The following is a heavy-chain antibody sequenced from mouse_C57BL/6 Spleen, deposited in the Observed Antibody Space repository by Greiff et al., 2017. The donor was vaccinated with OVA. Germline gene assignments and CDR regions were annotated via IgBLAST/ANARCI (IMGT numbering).Heavy chain of an antibody. CDR3: AREGLFGNPGWFAY. Sequence: EVKLMESGGGLVKPGGSLKLSCAASGFTFSSYTMSWVRQTPEKRLEWVATISGGGGNTYYPDSVKGRFTISRDNAKNTLYLQMSSLRSEDTALYYCAREGLFGNPGWFAYWGQGTLVTVSA. CDR1: GFTFSSYT. J-gene: IGHJ3*01. D-gene: IGHD2-1*01. V-gene: IGHV5-9*01. CDR2: ISGGGGNT.